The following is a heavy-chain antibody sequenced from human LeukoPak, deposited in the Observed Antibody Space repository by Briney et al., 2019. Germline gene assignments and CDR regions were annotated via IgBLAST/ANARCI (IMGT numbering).Heavy chain of an antibody. V-gene: IGHV3-48*01. CDR3: ARDYYSNLGWDYYYYGMDV. D-gene: IGHD4-11*01. Sequence: TGGSLRLSCAASGFTFSSYSMNWVRQAPGKGLEWVSYISSSSSTIYYADSVKGRFTISGDNAKNSLYLQMNSLRAEDTAVYYCARDYYSNLGWDYYYYGMDVWGQGTTVTVSS. CDR2: ISSSSSTI. CDR1: GFTFSSYS. J-gene: IGHJ6*02.